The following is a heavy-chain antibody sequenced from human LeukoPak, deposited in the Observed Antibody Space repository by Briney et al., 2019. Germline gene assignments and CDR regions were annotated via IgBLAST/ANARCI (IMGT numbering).Heavy chain of an antibody. V-gene: IGHV1-8*02. J-gene: IGHJ5*02. CDR3: VRDGEGAAISVNYWFDP. CDR2: MNPNNGNT. D-gene: IGHD2-2*02. CDR1: GYTFTSYY. Sequence: RASVKVSCKASGYTFTSYYMHWVRQASGQGLEWMGWMNPNNGNTGYAQKFQGRVTMTRDTSISTAYMELRGLRSEDTAVYYCVRDGEGAAISVNYWFDPWGQGTLVTVSS.